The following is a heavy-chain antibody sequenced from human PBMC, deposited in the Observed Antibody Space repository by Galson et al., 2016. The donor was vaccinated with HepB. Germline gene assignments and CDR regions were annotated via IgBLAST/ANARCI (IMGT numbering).Heavy chain of an antibody. CDR2: ISSDGSNK. J-gene: IGHJ4*02. Sequence: SLRLSCAASGFTFSSYDMHWVRQAPGKGLEWVAVISSDGSNKYYADSVKGRFTISRDNSKNTLYLQMNSLRAEDTAVYYCAKGGSGYDLTFDYWGQGTLVTVSS. CDR1: GFTFSSYD. D-gene: IGHD5-12*01. CDR3: AKGGSGYDLTFDY. V-gene: IGHV3-30*18.